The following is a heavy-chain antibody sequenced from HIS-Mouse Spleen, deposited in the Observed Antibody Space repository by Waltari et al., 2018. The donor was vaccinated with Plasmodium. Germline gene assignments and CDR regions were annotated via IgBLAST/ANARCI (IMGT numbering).Heavy chain of an antibody. CDR3: ARDYITIFGVVIIGWYFDL. Sequence: EVQLVESGGGLVQPGGSLRLSCAASGFTFSSYWMSWVRQAPGKGLEWVANIKQDGSEKYYVDSVKGGVTISGDNAKNSLYLQINSLRAGDTAVYYCARDYITIFGVVIIGWYFDLWGRGTLVTVSS. CDR2: IKQDGSEK. J-gene: IGHJ2*01. D-gene: IGHD3-3*01. V-gene: IGHV3-7*01. CDR1: GFTFSSYW.